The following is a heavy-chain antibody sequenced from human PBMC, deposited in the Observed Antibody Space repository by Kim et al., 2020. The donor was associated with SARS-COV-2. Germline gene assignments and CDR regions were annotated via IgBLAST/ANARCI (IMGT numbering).Heavy chain of an antibody. V-gene: IGHV3-30-3*01. D-gene: IGHD1-26*01. J-gene: IGHJ4*02. Sequence: GGSLRLSCAASGFTFSSYAMHWVRQAPGKGLEWVAVISYDGSNKYYADSVKGRFTISRDNSKNTLYLQMNSLRAEDTAVYYCARGEATLRHFDYWGQGTL. CDR3: ARGEATLRHFDY. CDR1: GFTFSSYA. CDR2: ISYDGSNK.